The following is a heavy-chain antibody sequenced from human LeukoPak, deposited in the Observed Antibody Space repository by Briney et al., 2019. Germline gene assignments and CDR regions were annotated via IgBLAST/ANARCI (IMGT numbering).Heavy chain of an antibody. Sequence: GGSLRLSCAASGFTFSSSAMSWVRQAPGKGLEWVSAISNNGGCTYYADSVQGRFTISRDNSKSTLCLQMNSLRAEDTAVYYCAKQLGYCSDGSCYFPYWGQGTLVTVSS. CDR1: GFTFSSSA. CDR3: AKQLGYCSDGSCYFPY. D-gene: IGHD2-15*01. CDR2: ISNNGGCT. V-gene: IGHV3-23*01. J-gene: IGHJ4*02.